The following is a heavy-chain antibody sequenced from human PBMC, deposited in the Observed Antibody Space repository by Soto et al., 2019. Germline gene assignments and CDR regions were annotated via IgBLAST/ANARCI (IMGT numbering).Heavy chain of an antibody. D-gene: IGHD1-1*01. J-gene: IGHJ5*02. CDR3: ARQYHLTDDYNWFDP. CDR1: GGSISSSSYY. Sequence: SETLSLTCTVSGGSISSSSYYWGWIRQPPGKGLEWIGSIYYSGSTYYNPSLKSRVPISVDTSKNQFSLKLSSVTAADTAVYYCARQYHLTDDYNWFDPWGQGTLVTVSS. V-gene: IGHV4-39*01. CDR2: IYYSGST.